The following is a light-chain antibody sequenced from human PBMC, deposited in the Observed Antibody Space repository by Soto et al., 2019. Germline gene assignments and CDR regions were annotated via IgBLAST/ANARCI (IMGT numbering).Light chain of an antibody. CDR1: QTISSW. V-gene: IGKV1-5*03. CDR3: QHYNSYSEA. CDR2: KAS. J-gene: IGKJ1*01. Sequence: DIQMTQSPSTLSGSVGDRVTITCRASQTISSWLAWYQQKPGKAPNLMIYKASTSKSGVPSRFSGSGSGTEFTLTISSLQPDDFATYYCQHYNSYSEAFGQGTKVELK.